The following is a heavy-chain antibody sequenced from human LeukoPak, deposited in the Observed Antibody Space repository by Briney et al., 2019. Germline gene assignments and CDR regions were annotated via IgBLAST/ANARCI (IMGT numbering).Heavy chain of an antibody. CDR1: GFTVSSNY. Sequence: GGSLRLSCAASGFTVSSNYMSWVRQAPGKGLEWVSVIYGGGSTYYADSVKGRFTISRDNSKNTLYLQMNSLRAEDTAVYYCARCGRFSSGWYGLDYWGQGTLVTVSS. CDR3: ARCGRFSSGWYGLDY. J-gene: IGHJ4*02. V-gene: IGHV3-53*01. CDR2: IYGGGST. D-gene: IGHD6-19*01.